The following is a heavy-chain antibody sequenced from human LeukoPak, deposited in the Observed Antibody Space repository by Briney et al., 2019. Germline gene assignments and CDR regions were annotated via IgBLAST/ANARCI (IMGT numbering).Heavy chain of an antibody. CDR2: IYYSGST. V-gene: IGHV4-59*01. CDR1: GGPISSYY. D-gene: IGHD3-10*01. Sequence: PSETLSLTCTVSGGPISSYYWSWIRQPPGKGLEWIGYIYYSGSTNYNPSLKSRVTISVDTSKNQFSLKLSSVTAADTAVYYCARGGRMVRGVIIYGMDVWGQGTTVTVSS. CDR3: ARGGRMVRGVIIYGMDV. J-gene: IGHJ6*02.